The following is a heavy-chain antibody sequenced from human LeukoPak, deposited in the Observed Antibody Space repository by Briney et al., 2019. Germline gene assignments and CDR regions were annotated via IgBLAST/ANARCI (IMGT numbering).Heavy chain of an antibody. CDR3: ARGTHHYFDY. D-gene: IGHD3/OR15-3a*01. Sequence: SETLSLTCTVSGGSISSSSYYWNWIRQHPGKGLEWIGYIYYSGRTYYNPSLKSRVTISVDTSKNQFSLKLSSVTAADTAVYYCARGTHHYFDYWGQGTLVTVSS. CDR1: GGSISSSSYY. V-gene: IGHV4-31*03. J-gene: IGHJ4*02. CDR2: IYYSGRT.